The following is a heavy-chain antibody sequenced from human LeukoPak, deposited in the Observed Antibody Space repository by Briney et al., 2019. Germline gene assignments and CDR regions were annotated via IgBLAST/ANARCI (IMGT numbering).Heavy chain of an antibody. V-gene: IGHV1-69*13. J-gene: IGHJ4*02. Sequence: SVKVSCTASGYTFTSYDINWVRQAPGQGLEWMGGIIPIFGTANYAQKFQGRVTITADESTSTAYMELSSLRSEDTAVYYCARARIAAAGTGSDYWGQGTLVTVSS. CDR3: ARARIAAAGTGSDY. D-gene: IGHD6-13*01. CDR1: GYTFTSYD. CDR2: IIPIFGTA.